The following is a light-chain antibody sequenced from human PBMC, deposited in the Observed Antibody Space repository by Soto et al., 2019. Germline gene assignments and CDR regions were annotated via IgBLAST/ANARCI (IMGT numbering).Light chain of an antibody. CDR1: QGIRND. V-gene: IGKV1-6*01. Sequence: AIQMTQSPSYLSASVGDRVTITCRASQGIRNDLGWYQQKPGKAPKLLIYAAYSLQSGVPSRFSGSGSGTDFTLTISSLQPEDFATYDCLQDYNYPLTFGQGTKVEIK. CDR2: AAY. CDR3: LQDYNYPLT. J-gene: IGKJ1*01.